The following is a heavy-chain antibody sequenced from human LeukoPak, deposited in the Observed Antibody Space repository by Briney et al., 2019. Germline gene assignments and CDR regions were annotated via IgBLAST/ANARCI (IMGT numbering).Heavy chain of an antibody. CDR1: GFTFSSYA. Sequence: QSGGSLRPSCAASGFTFSSYAMSWVRQAPGKGLEWASGIRGSGGSTDYADSVKGRCTISRDNSKNTVYLQMNSLRAEDTAVYYCAKSTGFSPGNWFDRWGQGTLVTVSS. D-gene: IGHD4-17*01. CDR3: AKSTGFSPGNWFDR. CDR2: IRGSGGST. V-gene: IGHV3-23*01. J-gene: IGHJ5*02.